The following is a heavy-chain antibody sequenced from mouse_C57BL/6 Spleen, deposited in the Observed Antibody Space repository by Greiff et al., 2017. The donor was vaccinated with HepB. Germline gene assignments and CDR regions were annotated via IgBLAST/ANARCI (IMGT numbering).Heavy chain of an antibody. CDR3: ARGIYDGYYLAY. J-gene: IGHJ3*01. Sequence: QVQLKQSGAELVRPGASVKLSCKASGYTFTDYYINWVKQRPGQGLEWIARIYPGSGNTYYNEKFKGKATLTAEKSSSTAYMQLSSLTSEDSAVYFCARGIYDGYYLAYWGQGTLVTVSA. CDR1: GYTFTDYY. V-gene: IGHV1-76*01. D-gene: IGHD2-3*01. CDR2: IYPGSGNT.